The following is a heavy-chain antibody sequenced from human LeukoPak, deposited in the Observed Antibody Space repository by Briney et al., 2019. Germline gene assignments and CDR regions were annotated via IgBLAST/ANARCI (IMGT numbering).Heavy chain of an antibody. CDR3: ASTYYYDSSGYYY. V-gene: IGHV4-59*01. D-gene: IGHD3-22*01. Sequence: SETLSLTCTVSGGSISSYYWSWIRQPPGKGLEWIGYIYYSGSTNYNPSLKSRVTISVDTSKNQFSLKLSSVTAADTAVHYCASTYYYDSSGYYYWGQGTLVTVSS. J-gene: IGHJ4*02. CDR2: IYYSGST. CDR1: GGSISSYY.